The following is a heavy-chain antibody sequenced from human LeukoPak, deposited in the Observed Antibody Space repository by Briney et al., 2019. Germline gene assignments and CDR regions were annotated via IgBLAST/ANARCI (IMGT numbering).Heavy chain of an antibody. Sequence: GGSLRLSCAASGFAFTNCAMSWVRQAPGKGLEWVSAISGSGGGTYYADSVKGRFTISRDNSKNMLFLQMNSLRAEDTAVYYCAKGRDSTSCYDNWGQGTLVTVSS. CDR2: ISGSGGGT. J-gene: IGHJ4*02. CDR3: AKGRDSTSCYDN. CDR1: GFAFTNCA. D-gene: IGHD2-2*01. V-gene: IGHV3-23*01.